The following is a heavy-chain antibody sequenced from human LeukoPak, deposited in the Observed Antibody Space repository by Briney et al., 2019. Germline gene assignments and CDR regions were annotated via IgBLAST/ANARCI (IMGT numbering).Heavy chain of an antibody. D-gene: IGHD2-2*01. CDR1: GFTFSSYS. CDR3: ARDDIVVVPAAASAEYFQH. V-gene: IGHV3-21*01. CDR2: ISSSSSYI. J-gene: IGHJ1*01. Sequence: GGSLRLSCAASGFTFSSYSMNWVRQAPGKGLEWVSSISSSSSYIYYADSVKGPFTISRDNAKNSLYLQMNSLRAEDTAVYYCARDDIVVVPAAASAEYFQHWGQGTLVTVSS.